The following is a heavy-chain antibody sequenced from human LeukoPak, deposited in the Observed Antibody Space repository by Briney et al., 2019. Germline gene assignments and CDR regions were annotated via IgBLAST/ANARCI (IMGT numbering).Heavy chain of an antibody. J-gene: IGHJ4*02. V-gene: IGHV3-43D*03. CDR3: ARAEGGSGWYDRPLVY. CDR2: ISWDGGST. D-gene: IGHD6-19*01. CDR1: GFTFDDYA. Sequence: GGSLRLSCAASGFTFDDYAMHWVRQAPGKGLEWVSLISWDGGSTYYADSVKGRFTISRDSSKNTVYLHMNSLRAEDTAVYYGARAEGGSGWYDRPLVYWGQGTLVTVSS.